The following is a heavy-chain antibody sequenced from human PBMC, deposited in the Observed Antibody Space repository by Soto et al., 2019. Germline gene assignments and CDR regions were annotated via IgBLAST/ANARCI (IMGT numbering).Heavy chain of an antibody. CDR1: GGSISSSSYY. Sequence: QLQLQESGPGLVKPSETLSLTCTVSGGSISSSSYYWGWIRQPPGKGLEWIGSIYYSGSTYYNPSLKSRVPISVDTSKNQFSLKLSSVTAADTAVYYCARLESAAEFDPWGQGTLVTVSS. V-gene: IGHV4-39*01. CDR3: ARLESAAEFDP. CDR2: IYYSGST. D-gene: IGHD6-25*01. J-gene: IGHJ5*02.